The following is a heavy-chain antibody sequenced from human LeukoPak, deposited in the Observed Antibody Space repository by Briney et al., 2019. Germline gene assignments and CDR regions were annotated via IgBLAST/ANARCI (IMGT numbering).Heavy chain of an antibody. CDR2: INHSGST. CDR1: GGSFSGYY. V-gene: IGHV4-34*01. Sequence: SETLSLTCAVYGGSFSGYYWSWIRQPPGKGLEWIGEINHSGSTNYNPSLKSRVTISVDTSKNQFSLKLSSVTAADTAVYYCARGLVDTAMVAIDYWGQGTLVTVSS. J-gene: IGHJ4*02. D-gene: IGHD5-18*01. CDR3: ARGLVDTAMVAIDY.